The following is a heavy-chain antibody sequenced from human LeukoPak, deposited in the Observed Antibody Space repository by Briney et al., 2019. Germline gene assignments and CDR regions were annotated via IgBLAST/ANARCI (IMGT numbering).Heavy chain of an antibody. J-gene: IGHJ5*02. CDR2: ISGSGGST. D-gene: IGHD4-11*01. CDR3: VKDRTGNYVAWFDP. Sequence: PGGSLRLSCAASGFTFSSYAMSWVRQAPGKGLEWVSAISGSGGSTYYADSVKGRFTIPRDNSKNTLYLQMNSLRAEDTAVYYCVKDRTGNYVAWFDPWGQGTLVTVSS. V-gene: IGHV3-23*01. CDR1: GFTFSSYA.